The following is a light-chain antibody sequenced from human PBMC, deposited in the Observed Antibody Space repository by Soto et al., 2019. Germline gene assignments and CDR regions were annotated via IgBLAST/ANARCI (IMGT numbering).Light chain of an antibody. CDR2: DAS. CDR1: QSISSW. CDR3: QQYNSYQYT. Sequence: DIQMTQSPSTLSASVGDRDTITCRASQSISSWLAWYQQKPGKATKLLIYDASSLESGVPSRFSGSGSGTEFTLTISSLQPDDFATYYCQQYNSYQYTFGQGTKLEIK. V-gene: IGKV1-5*01. J-gene: IGKJ2*01.